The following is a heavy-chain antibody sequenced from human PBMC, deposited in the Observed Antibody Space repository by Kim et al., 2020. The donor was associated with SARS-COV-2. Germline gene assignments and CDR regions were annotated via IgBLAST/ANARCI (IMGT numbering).Heavy chain of an antibody. Sequence: AGKGRCTITRDNSKNPLYLQMNSLRAEDTAVYYCAKDQGCWSGAAWPYWGQGTLVTVSS. D-gene: IGHD3-3*01. CDR3: AKDQGCWSGAAWPY. V-gene: IGHV3-23*01. J-gene: IGHJ4*02.